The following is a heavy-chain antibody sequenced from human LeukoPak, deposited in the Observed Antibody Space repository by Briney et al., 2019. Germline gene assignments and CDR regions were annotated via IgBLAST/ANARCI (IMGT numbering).Heavy chain of an antibody. CDR2: ISHTSDSI. Sequence: GGSLRLSCVASGFTFRIYGMNWVRQAPGKGPGWVSYISHTSDSILYADSVKGRFTMSRDNAKKSLYLQMNSLRAEDSAVYYCASATRNGYDYWGQGTLVTVSS. V-gene: IGHV3-48*01. CDR1: GFTFRIYG. CDR3: ASATRNGYDY. D-gene: IGHD5-24*01. J-gene: IGHJ4*02.